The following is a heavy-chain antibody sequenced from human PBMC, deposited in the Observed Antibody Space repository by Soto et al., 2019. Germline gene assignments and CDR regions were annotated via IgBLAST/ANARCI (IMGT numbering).Heavy chain of an antibody. V-gene: IGHV1-69*13. CDR2: IIPIFGTA. D-gene: IGHD2-2*01. CDR1: GGTFSSYA. J-gene: IGHJ4*02. Sequence: ASVKVSCKASGGTFSSYAISWVRQAPGQGLEWMGGIIPIFGTANYAQKFQGRVTITADESTSTAYMELSSLRSEDTAVYYCASLNTKYCSSTSCYFDYWGQGTLVTVSS. CDR3: ASLNTKYCSSTSCYFDY.